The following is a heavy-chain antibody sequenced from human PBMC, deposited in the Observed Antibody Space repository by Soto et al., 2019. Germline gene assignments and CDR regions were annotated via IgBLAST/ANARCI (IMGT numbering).Heavy chain of an antibody. CDR2: ISAYNGNT. CDR1: RLTYTCNG. J-gene: IGHJ3*02. D-gene: IGHD2-15*01. Sequence: SVKVSCKAPRLTYTCNGMCWVQQAPEQGLEWMGWISAYNGNTNYAQKLQGRVTMTTDTSTSTAYMELRSLRSDDTAVYYCARGQVSCSGGSCYGWAFDIWGQGTMVTVSS. CDR3: ARGQVSCSGGSCYGWAFDI. V-gene: IGHV1-18*01.